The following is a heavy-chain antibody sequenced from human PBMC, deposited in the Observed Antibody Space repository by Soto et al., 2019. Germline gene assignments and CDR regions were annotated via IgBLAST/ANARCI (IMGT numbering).Heavy chain of an antibody. CDR1: GYTFTSYG. CDR2: ISAYNGNT. D-gene: IGHD3-22*01. CDR3: ARDRTIYYYDSSGYFPFDY. V-gene: IGHV1-18*01. Sequence: QVQLVQSGAEVKTPGASVKVSCKASGYTFTSYGISWVRQAPGQGLEWMGWISAYNGNTNYAQKLQGRVTMTTDTSTSTAYMELRSLRSDDTAVYYCARDRTIYYYDSSGYFPFDYWGQGTLVTVSS. J-gene: IGHJ4*02.